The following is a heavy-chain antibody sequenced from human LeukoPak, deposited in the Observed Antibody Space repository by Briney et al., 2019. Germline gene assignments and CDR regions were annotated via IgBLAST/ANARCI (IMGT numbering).Heavy chain of an antibody. CDR1: GFSFSSYS. CDR2: ISSGSKYI. CDR3: ARADVRRLDV. J-gene: IGHJ4*02. V-gene: IGHV3-21*01. Sequence: PGGSLTLSCAASGFSFSSYSMNWVRQAPGKGLEWVSSISSGSKYIYNADSLKGRFTISRDNSKNTLYLQMNSLRAEDTAVYYCARADVRRLDVWGQGTLVTVSS.